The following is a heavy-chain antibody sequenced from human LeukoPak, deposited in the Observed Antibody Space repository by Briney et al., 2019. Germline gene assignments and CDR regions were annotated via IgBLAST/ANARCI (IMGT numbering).Heavy chain of an antibody. CDR2: IYSGGTT. J-gene: IGHJ4*02. D-gene: IGHD5-18*01. CDR1: GFTVSTNC. V-gene: IGHV3-53*04. Sequence: GGSLRLSCAASGFTVSTNCMTWVRQAPGKGLEWVSTIYSGGTTYYADSVMGRFTISRHNSRNTLYLQMNSLRAEDTAVYYCARVDTVMAYYFDLWGEGTLVTVSS. CDR3: ARVDTVMAYYFDL.